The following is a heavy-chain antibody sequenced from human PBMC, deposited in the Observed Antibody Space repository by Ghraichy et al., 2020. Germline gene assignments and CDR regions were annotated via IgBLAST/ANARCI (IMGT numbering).Heavy chain of an antibody. CDR3: TTTYYGSGSVY. CDR2: IKSRTDGGTT. D-gene: IGHD3-10*01. J-gene: IGHJ4*02. CDR1: GFTFSNAW. V-gene: IGHV3-15*01. Sequence: GGSLRLSCAASGFTFSNAWMSWVRQAPGKGLEWVGRIKSRTDGGTTDYAAPVKGRFTISRDDSKNTLYLQMNSLKTEDTAVYYCTTTYYGSGSVYWGQGTLVTVSS.